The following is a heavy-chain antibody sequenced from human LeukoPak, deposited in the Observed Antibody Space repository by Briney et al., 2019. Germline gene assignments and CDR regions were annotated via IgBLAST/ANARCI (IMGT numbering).Heavy chain of an antibody. D-gene: IGHD4-17*01. CDR2: INPDSDGT. J-gene: IGHJ3*02. CDR1: GGTFSSYA. CDR3: ARGAYGAFDI. Sequence: ASVTVSCTASGGTFSSYAISWVRQAPGQGLEWMGRINPDSDGTNYAQKFQGRVTMTRDTSISTAHMELSRLTSDDTAVYYCARGAYGAFDIWGQGTMVTVSS. V-gene: IGHV1-2*06.